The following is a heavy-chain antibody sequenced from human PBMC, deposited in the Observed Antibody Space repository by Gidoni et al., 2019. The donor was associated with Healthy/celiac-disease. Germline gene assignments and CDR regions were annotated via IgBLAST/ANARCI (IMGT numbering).Heavy chain of an antibody. CDR1: ACSISSCSYY. CDR2: IYYSGST. J-gene: IGHJ6*02. Sequence: QPQLQESGPGLVKPSETLSLTCAVSACSISSCSYYRGWSRQPPGKGLEWIGSIYYSGSTYYNPSLKSRITISVDTSKNQFSLKLSSVTAADTAVYYCAREGVTMVRLYGMDVWGQGTTVTVSS. V-gene: IGHV4-39*07. D-gene: IGHD3-10*01. CDR3: AREGVTMVRLYGMDV.